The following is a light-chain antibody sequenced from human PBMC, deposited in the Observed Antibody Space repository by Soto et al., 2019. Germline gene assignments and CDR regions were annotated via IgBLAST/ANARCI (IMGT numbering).Light chain of an antibody. V-gene: IGLV2-14*02. CDR1: SSDVGTYDL. CDR2: EVV. Sequence: QSVLTQPASVSGSPGQSITISCTGSSSDVGTYDLVSWYQHHPGAAPKLMIYEVVKRPSGVPDRFSGSKSGTSASLAISGLQSEDEADYYCAAWDDSLNGVVFGGGTKLTVL. CDR3: AAWDDSLNGVV. J-gene: IGLJ2*01.